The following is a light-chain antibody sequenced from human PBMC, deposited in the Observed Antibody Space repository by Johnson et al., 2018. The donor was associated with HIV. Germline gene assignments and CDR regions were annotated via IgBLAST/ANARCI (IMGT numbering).Light chain of an antibody. CDR3: GTWDSSLSGYL. CDR2: DNN. V-gene: IGLV1-51*01. CDR1: TSNFENYY. Sequence: QSVLTQPPSVSAAPGQRVTISCSGSTSNFENYYVSWYQHLPGTAPKLLIYDNNKRPSGIPDRFSGSKSGTSATLGITGLQTGDEADYYCGTWDSSLSGYLFGTGTKVTFL. J-gene: IGLJ1*01.